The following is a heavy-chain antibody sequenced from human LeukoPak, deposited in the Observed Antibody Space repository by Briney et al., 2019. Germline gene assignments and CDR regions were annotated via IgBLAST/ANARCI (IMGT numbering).Heavy chain of an antibody. CDR3: ARDDYSNSYYYYYYGMDV. CDR2: IYSGGST. V-gene: IGHV3-66*01. D-gene: IGHD4-11*01. J-gene: IGHJ6*02. Sequence: GGSLRLSCAASGFTVSSNYMSWVRQAPGKGVEWVSVIYSGGSTYYADSVKGRFTISRDNSKNTLYLQMNSLRAEDTAVYYCARDDYSNSYYYYYYGMDVWGQGTTVTVSS. CDR1: GFTVSSNY.